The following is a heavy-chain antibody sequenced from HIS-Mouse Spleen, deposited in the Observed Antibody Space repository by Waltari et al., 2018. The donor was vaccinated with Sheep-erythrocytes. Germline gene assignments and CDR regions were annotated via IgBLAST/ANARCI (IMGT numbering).Heavy chain of an antibody. CDR3: ARLYYYDSSGYYFDY. D-gene: IGHD3-22*01. CDR1: GGSISSSSYY. V-gene: IGHV4-39*01. CDR2: IYYSGST. J-gene: IGHJ4*02. Sequence: QLQLQESGPGLVKPSDTLSLTCTVSGGSISSSSYYWGWIRQPPGKGLEWIGSIYYSGSTYSNPSLKSRVPIAVDTSKNQFSLKLSSVTAADTAVYYCARLYYYDSSGYYFDYWGQGTLVTVSS.